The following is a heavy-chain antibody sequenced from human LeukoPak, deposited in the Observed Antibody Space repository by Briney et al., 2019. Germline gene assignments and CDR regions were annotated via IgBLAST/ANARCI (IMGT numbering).Heavy chain of an antibody. Sequence: GEPLKISCKGSGYSFTSHWIGWVRQMPGKGLEWMGIVYPSDPDTRYSPSFQGQVTISADKSIRTAYLQWNSLKASDTAMYYCASAVAVAGPDAFDIWGHGTMVTVSS. D-gene: IGHD6-19*01. J-gene: IGHJ3*02. CDR3: ASAVAVAGPDAFDI. V-gene: IGHV5-51*01. CDR2: VYPSDPDT. CDR1: GYSFTSHW.